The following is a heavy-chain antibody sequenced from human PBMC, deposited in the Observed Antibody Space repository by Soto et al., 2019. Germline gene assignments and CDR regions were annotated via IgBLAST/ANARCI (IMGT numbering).Heavy chain of an antibody. Sequence: ESGGGLVQPGGSLRLSCEASGFTFSGYWMSWVRQAPGKGLGWVADIKHDGSVQYYVDSVKGRFTISRDNAKKLLYLQMNGLSAEDTALYYCARATYSNAWYRFDLWGQGTLVTVSS. CDR3: ARATYSNAWYRFDL. CDR1: GFTFSGYW. V-gene: IGHV3-7*03. J-gene: IGHJ4*02. D-gene: IGHD4-4*01. CDR2: IKHDGSVQ.